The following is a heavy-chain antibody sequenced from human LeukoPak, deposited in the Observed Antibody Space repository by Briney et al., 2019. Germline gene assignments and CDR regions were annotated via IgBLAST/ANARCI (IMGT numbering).Heavy chain of an antibody. V-gene: IGHV3-15*01. CDR1: GFTFSNAW. CDR2: IKSKTDGGTT. D-gene: IGHD3-9*01. J-gene: IGHJ6*03. CDR3: TADYDILTGYVYYMDV. Sequence: GGSLRLSCAASGFTFSNAWMSWVRQAPGKGLEWVGRIKSKTDGGTTDYAAPVKGRFTISRDDSKNTLYLQMNSLKTEDTAVYYCTADYDILTGYVYYMDVWGKGTTVTISS.